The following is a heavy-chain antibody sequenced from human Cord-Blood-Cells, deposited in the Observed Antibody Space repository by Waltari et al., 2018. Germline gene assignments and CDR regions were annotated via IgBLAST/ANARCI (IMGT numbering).Heavy chain of an antibody. J-gene: IGHJ6*02. Sequence: QVQLVQSGAEVKKPGSSVKVSCKASGGTFSSYALSWVRQAPAHGLEWMGGIIPIFGTANYAQKFQGRVTITADESTSTAYMELSSLRSEDTAVYYCARGSYDSSGYYYYYYYGMDVWGQGTTVTVSS. CDR2: IIPIFGTA. CDR3: ARGSYDSSGYYYYYYYGMDV. CDR1: GGTFSSYA. D-gene: IGHD3-22*01. V-gene: IGHV1-69*01.